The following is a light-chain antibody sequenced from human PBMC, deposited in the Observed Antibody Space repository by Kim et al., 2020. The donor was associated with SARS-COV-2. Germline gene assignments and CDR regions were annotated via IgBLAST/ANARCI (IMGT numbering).Light chain of an antibody. Sequence: GQSFTIAFTGTSSDVGGYNYVSWYQQHPGKAPKLMIYDLSNRPSGVSNRFSGSKSGNTASLTISGLQAEDEADYYCSSYTSSSTLVFGGGTQLTVL. CDR3: SSYTSSSTLV. J-gene: IGLJ2*01. V-gene: IGLV2-14*03. CDR1: SSDVGGYNY. CDR2: DLS.